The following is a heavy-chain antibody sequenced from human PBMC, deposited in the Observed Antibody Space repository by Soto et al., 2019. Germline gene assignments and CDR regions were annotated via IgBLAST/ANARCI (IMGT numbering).Heavy chain of an antibody. CDR1: GGSISSYY. J-gene: IGHJ4*02. D-gene: IGHD4-17*01. Sequence: SETLSLTCTVSGGSISSYYWSWIRQPPGKGLEWIGYIYYSGSTNYNPSLKSRVTITVDTSKNQFSLKLSSVTAADTAVYYCARGHRHGDFAYWGQGTLVTVSS. V-gene: IGHV4-59*01. CDR3: ARGHRHGDFAY. CDR2: IYYSGST.